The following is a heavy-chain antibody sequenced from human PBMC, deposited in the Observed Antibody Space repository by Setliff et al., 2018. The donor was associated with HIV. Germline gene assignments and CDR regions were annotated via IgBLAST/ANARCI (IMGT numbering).Heavy chain of an antibody. V-gene: IGHV4-39*02. CDR1: SGSVSSSSYF. Sequence: PSETLSLTCTVSSGSVSSSSYFWGWIRQPPGTGLEWIGNIYYSGTTFYNPSLKSRVSISVDTSTDHFSLKLSSVTAADTAVYYCARTPGTHYYDRSANFHYFDYWGQGALVTVSS. D-gene: IGHD3-22*01. CDR3: ARTPGTHYYDRSANFHYFDY. J-gene: IGHJ4*02. CDR2: IYYSGTT.